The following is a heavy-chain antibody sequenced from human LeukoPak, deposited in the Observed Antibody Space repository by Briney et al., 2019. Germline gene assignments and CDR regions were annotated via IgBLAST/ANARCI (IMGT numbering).Heavy chain of an antibody. Sequence: GGSLRLSCAASGFTFSTYSMHWVRQAPGKGLEWVAVISYDGSNKYYADSVKGRFTISRDNSKNTLLLQMNSLRAEDTAVYYYANRGSSSWAFDYWGQGTLVTVSS. D-gene: IGHD6-13*01. V-gene: IGHV3-30*04. CDR2: ISYDGSNK. CDR3: ANRGSSSWAFDY. J-gene: IGHJ4*02. CDR1: GFTFSTYS.